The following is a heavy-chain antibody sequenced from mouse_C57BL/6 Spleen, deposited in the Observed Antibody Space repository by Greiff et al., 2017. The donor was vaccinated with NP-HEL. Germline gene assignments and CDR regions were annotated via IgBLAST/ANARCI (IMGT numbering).Heavy chain of an antibody. J-gene: IGHJ4*01. CDR2: IYPGDGDT. V-gene: IGHV1-82*01. D-gene: IGHD3-2*02. Sequence: VKLVESGPELVKPGASVKISCKASGYAFSSSWMNWVKQRPGKGLEWIGRIYPGDGDTNYNGKFKGKATLTADKSSSTAYVQLSSLTSEDSAVYFCARTAAQGYAMDYWGQGTSVTVSS. CDR1: GYAFSSSW. CDR3: ARTAAQGYAMDY.